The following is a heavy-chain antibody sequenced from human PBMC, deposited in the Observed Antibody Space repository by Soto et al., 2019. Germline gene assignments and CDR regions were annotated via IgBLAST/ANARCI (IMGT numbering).Heavy chain of an antibody. CDR2: IYWDDDK. CDR3: AHSTDYYGSGSQDAFDI. J-gene: IGHJ3*02. CDR1: GFSLSTSGVG. Sequence: QITLKESGPTLVKPTQTLTLTCTFSGFSLSTSGVGVGWIRQPPGKALEWLALIYWDDDKRYSPSLKSRLTITKDTSKNQVVLTMTNMDPVDTATYYCAHSTDYYGSGSQDAFDIWGQGTMVTVSS. D-gene: IGHD3-10*01. V-gene: IGHV2-5*02.